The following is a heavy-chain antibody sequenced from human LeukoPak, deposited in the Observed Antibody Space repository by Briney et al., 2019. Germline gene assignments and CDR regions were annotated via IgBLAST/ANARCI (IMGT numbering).Heavy chain of an antibody. Sequence: GGSLRLSCAASGFTFSSYGMHWVRQAPGKGLEWVAVVSYDGSNKYYADSVKGRFTISRVNSKNMLYLQMNSLRAEDTAVYYCAKDGGCSSTTCYSPYYFDYWGQGTLVTVS. CDR1: GFTFSSYG. V-gene: IGHV3-30*18. J-gene: IGHJ4*02. CDR3: AKDGGCSSTTCYSPYYFDY. D-gene: IGHD2-2*01. CDR2: VSYDGSNK.